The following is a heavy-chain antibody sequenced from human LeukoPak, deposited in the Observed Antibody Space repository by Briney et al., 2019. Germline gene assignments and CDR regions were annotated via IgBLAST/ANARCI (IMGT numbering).Heavy chain of an antibody. J-gene: IGHJ4*02. D-gene: IGHD3-16*01. CDR2: ISGDGGRT. V-gene: IGHV3-43*02. Sequence: GGSLRLSCAASGFTFDDYAMHWVRQAPGKGLEWVSLISGDGGRTYYADSAKGRFTISRDNSKNSLFLQMNSLRTEDTALYYCANLRVWGSYGLTRPFDNWGQGTLVTVSS. CDR3: ANLRVWGSYGLTRPFDN. CDR1: GFTFDDYA.